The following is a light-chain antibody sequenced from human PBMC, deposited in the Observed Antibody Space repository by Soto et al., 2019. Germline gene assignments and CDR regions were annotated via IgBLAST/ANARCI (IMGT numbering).Light chain of an antibody. CDR1: TGAVTSGHY. CDR3: LLTYSDAVV. CDR2: DIS. J-gene: IGLJ3*02. V-gene: IGLV7-46*01. Sequence: QAVETQQPSLTVSAGWTVTLTCGSSTGAVTSGHYPYWFQQKPGQAPRTLIYDISKKHSWTPARFSGSLLGDKAALTLSGVQPEDEAEYYCLLTYSDAVVFGGGTKLTVL.